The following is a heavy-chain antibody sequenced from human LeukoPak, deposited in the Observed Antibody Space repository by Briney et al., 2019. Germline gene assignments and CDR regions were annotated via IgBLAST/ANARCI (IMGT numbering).Heavy chain of an antibody. Sequence: SQTLSLTCAVYGGSFGGYYWSWIRQPPGKGLEWIGEINHSGSTNYNPSLKSRVTISVDTSKNQFSLKLSSVTAADTAVYYCARGSYDYVWGSYRLYYFDYWGQGTLVTVSS. CDR2: INHSGST. CDR1: GGSFGGYY. D-gene: IGHD3-16*02. V-gene: IGHV4-34*01. CDR3: ARGSYDYVWGSYRLYYFDY. J-gene: IGHJ4*02.